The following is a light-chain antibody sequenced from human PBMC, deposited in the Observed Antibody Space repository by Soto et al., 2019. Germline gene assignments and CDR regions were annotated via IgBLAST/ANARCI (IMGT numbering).Light chain of an antibody. Sequence: DIQLTQSPSFLSASVGDRVTITCRASQGISSYLAWYQQKPGKAPKLLIYAASTLQSGVPSRFSGSGSGTEFTLTISSLQPEDFATYYCQQLNSYPPKYTFGQGTKLELK. V-gene: IGKV1-9*01. CDR2: AAS. CDR1: QGISSY. J-gene: IGKJ2*01. CDR3: QQLNSYPPKYT.